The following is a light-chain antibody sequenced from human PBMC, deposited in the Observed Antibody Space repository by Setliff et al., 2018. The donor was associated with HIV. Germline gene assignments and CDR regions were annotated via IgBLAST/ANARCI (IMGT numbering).Light chain of an antibody. J-gene: IGLJ1*01. CDR1: SSDVGGYNY. V-gene: IGLV2-14*01. CDR2: EVS. Sequence: QSALTQPASVSGSPGQSINISCAGTSSDVGGYNYVSWYQHHPGKAPKLMIYEVSNRPSGVSNRFSGSKSGNTASLTISGFQAEDEADYYCSSYTSSNTLVFGTGTKVTVL. CDR3: SSYTSSNTLV.